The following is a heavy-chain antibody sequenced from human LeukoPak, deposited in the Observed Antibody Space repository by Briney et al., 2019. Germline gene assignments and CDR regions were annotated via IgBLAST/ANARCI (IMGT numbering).Heavy chain of an antibody. CDR2: IIPIFGTA. CDR3: ASYSGQLVPGWFDP. CDR1: GGTSSNYA. Sequence: GASVKVSCKASGGTSSNYAISWVRQAPGQGLEWMGGIIPIFGTANYAQKFQGRVTITADKSTSTAYMELSSLRSEDTAVYYCASYSGQLVPGWFDPWGQGTLVTVSS. J-gene: IGHJ5*02. V-gene: IGHV1-69*06. D-gene: IGHD1-26*01.